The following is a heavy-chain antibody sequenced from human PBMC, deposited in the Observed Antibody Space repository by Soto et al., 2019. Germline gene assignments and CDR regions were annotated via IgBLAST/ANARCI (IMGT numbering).Heavy chain of an antibody. J-gene: IGHJ4*02. V-gene: IGHV4-39*01. CDR1: GGSISRIGYY. Sequence: SETLSLTCTVSGGSISRIGYYWGWVRQPPGKGLEWIGSIYYNGVAHYSPSLEARLTISVDTSKNHFSLKLNSVTAADAAIYYCARQYGYNYGHIEHWGQGTVVTVSS. CDR2: IYYNGVA. CDR3: ARQYGYNYGHIEH. D-gene: IGHD5-18*01.